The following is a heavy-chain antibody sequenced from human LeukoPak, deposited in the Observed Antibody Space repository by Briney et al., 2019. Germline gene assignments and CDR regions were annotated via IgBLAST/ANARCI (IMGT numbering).Heavy chain of an antibody. CDR2: INAGSGST. Sequence: ASVKVSCKASGYSFTSYTIHWMRQAPGQSLEWMGWINAGSGSTKYSEKFQGRVTFTRDTSADTAYMELSSLTSEDTAVFYCAKGAYDTTGNYYFDHWGRGTLVIVSS. CDR1: GYSFTSYT. D-gene: IGHD1-1*01. V-gene: IGHV1-3*01. CDR3: AKGAYDTTGNYYFDH. J-gene: IGHJ4*02.